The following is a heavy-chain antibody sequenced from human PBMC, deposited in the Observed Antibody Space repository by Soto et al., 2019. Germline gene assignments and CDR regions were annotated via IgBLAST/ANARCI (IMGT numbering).Heavy chain of an antibody. Sequence: DVNLLQSGGGSAQPGGSLRLSCATSGFTFSTYAMTWVRQVPGRGLQWVSTILPDETGFYTVSVKGRFTISRDNYRGIVSLQRNALWVEDAAFYSCAKDRPPTSGKRFSFAPWGQGSLVTVSS. CDR3: AKDRPPTSGKRFSFAP. V-gene: IGHV3-23*01. CDR2: ILPDETG. CDR1: GFTFSTYA. J-gene: IGHJ5*02.